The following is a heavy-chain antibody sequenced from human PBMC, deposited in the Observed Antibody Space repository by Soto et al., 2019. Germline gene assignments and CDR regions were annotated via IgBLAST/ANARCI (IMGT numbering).Heavy chain of an antibody. CDR1: GGSFSGYY. J-gene: IGHJ4*02. Sequence: QVQLQQWGAGLLKPSETLSLTCAVYGGSFSGYYWSWIRQPPGKGLEWIGEINHSGSTNYNPSLKSRVTISVDTSKNQFSLKLSSVTAADTAVYYCARGWYEGNWGQGTLVTVSS. D-gene: IGHD6-13*01. CDR2: INHSGST. CDR3: ARGWYEGN. V-gene: IGHV4-34*01.